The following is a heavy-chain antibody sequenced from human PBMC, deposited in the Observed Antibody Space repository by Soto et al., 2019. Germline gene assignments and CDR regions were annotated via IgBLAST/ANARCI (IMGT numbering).Heavy chain of an antibody. D-gene: IGHD4-4*01. J-gene: IGHJ4*02. V-gene: IGHV3-74*01. Sequence: EVQLVESGGGLVQPGGSLRLSCAASGFTFSSYWMHWVRQAPGKGLVWVSRVKSDGSTTTYADSVKGRFTISRDNAKNTLNLQKNSLRAEDTAGYSCKRGRDDYKGNDYWGQGTLVTVSS. CDR2: VKSDGSTT. CDR1: GFTFSSYW. CDR3: KRGRDDYKGNDY.